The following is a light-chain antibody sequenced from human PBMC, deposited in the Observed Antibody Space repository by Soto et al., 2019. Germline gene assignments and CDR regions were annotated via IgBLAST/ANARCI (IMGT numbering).Light chain of an antibody. CDR2: TAS. CDR3: QQLNGFPPWT. CDR1: QGIRNH. J-gene: IGKJ1*01. V-gene: IGKV1-9*01. Sequence: DIQLTQSPSFLSASVGDEVTITCRASQGIRNHLAWYQQKPGKAPKLLIYTASTLQSGVPSRFSGGGSGTEFTLTISSLQPEDFATYYCQQLNGFPPWTFGQGTKGDIK.